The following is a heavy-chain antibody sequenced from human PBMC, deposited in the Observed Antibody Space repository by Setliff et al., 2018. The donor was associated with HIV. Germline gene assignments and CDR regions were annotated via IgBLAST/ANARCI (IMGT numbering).Heavy chain of an antibody. D-gene: IGHD3-22*01. CDR2: ISSSSSYT. J-gene: IGHJ4*02. Sequence: GGSLRLSCAASGFTFSDYYMSWIRQAPGKGLEWVSYISSSSSYTNYADPVKGRFTISRDNAKNSLYLQMNSLRAEDTAVYYCARASYYYDSSGWVDYWGQGTLVTVSS. CDR1: GFTFSDYY. V-gene: IGHV3-11*03. CDR3: ARASYYYDSSGWVDY.